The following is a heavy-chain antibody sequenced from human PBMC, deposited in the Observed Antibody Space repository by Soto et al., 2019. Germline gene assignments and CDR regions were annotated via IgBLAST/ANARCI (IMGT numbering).Heavy chain of an antibody. V-gene: IGHV3-15*07. CDR1: GFAFSNAW. CDR3: TTDSYSTMIEVRFDY. CDR2: IKSKALGGTT. Sequence: RGSLRLSCAGSGFAFSNAWIIWVRQVPGKGLEWVGRIKSKALGGTTDFAAPVRGRFAITRDDSRNMAYMQMNSLNTEETAVYYFTTDSYSTMIEVRFDYWGHGTLVTVSS. J-gene: IGHJ4*01. D-gene: IGHD3-22*01.